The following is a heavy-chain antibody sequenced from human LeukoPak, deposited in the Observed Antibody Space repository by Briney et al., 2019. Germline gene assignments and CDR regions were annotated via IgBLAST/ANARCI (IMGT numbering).Heavy chain of an antibody. Sequence: GGSLRLSCAASGFTFSTYAMSWVRQAPGKGLEWVSAISGSGGSTYYADSVKGRFTISRDNSKNTLYLQMNSLRAEDTAVYYCAKETGGYYDSSGSPVWGQGTLVTVSS. J-gene: IGHJ4*02. CDR3: AKETGGYYDSSGSPV. V-gene: IGHV3-23*01. CDR2: ISGSGGST. CDR1: GFTFSTYA. D-gene: IGHD3-22*01.